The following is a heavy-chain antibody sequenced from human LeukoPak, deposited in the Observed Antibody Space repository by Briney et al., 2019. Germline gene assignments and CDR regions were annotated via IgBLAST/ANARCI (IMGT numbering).Heavy chain of an antibody. Sequence: GRSLRLSCAASGFTFSSYAMHWVRQAPGKGLEWVAVISYDGSNEYYADSVKGRFTISRDNSKNTLYLQMNSLRAEDTAVYYCARAGITMIVVVITLDYWGQGTLVTVSS. CDR2: ISYDGSNE. V-gene: IGHV3-30-3*01. CDR1: GFTFSSYA. CDR3: ARAGITMIVVVITLDY. D-gene: IGHD3-22*01. J-gene: IGHJ4*02.